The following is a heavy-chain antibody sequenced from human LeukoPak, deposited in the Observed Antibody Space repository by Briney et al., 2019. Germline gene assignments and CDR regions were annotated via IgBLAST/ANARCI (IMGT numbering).Heavy chain of an antibody. CDR2: ISAYSGNT. D-gene: IGHD3-22*01. Sequence: ASVKVSCKASGYTFTNYGIFWGRQAPGQGLEWMGWISAYSGNTNYAQKLQGRVTMTTETSTSTAYMELESLRSDDTAMYYCAISQGSYYDTSGYLGGDYWGQGTLVTVSS. J-gene: IGHJ4*02. V-gene: IGHV1-18*01. CDR1: GYTFTNYG. CDR3: AISQGSYYDTSGYLGGDY.